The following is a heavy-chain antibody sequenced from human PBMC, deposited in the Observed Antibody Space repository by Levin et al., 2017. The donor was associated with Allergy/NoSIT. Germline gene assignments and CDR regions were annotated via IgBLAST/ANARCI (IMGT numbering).Heavy chain of an antibody. V-gene: IGHV3-49*03. CDR3: SRGRDAHNWDAFDS. CDR1: GFRFGDYA. D-gene: IGHD5-24*01. CDR2: IRRRDYGGTS. J-gene: IGHJ3*02. Sequence: GGSLRLSCTASGFRFGDYAISWFRQAPGKGLEWVGYIRRRDYGGTSEYAASVKGRFSISRDDSKSIAYLQMAGLKSEDTALYYCSRGRDAHNWDAFDSWGQGTMVIVTS.